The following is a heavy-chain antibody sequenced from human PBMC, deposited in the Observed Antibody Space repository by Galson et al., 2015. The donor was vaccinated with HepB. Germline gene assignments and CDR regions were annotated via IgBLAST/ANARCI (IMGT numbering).Heavy chain of an antibody. CDR3: TTDPYYYDSSGSNWFDP. D-gene: IGHD3-22*01. J-gene: IGHJ5*02. CDR2: IKSKTDGGTT. CDR1: GFTFSNAW. V-gene: IGHV3-15*01. Sequence: SLRLSCAASGFTFSNAWMSWVRQAPGKGLEWVGRIKSKTDGGTTDYAAPVKGRFTISRDDSKNTLYLQMNSLKTEDTAVYYCTTDPYYYDSSGSNWFDPWGQGTLVTVSS.